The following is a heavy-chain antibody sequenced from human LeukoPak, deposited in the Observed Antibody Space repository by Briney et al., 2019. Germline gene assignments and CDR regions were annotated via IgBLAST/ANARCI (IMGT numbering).Heavy chain of an antibody. CDR1: GYSSTGYY. V-gene: IGHV1-2*02. D-gene: IGHD3-10*01. Sequence: GASVKVSCKASGYSSTGYYMHWGRQPREQGQEWMGWINPNSGGTNYAQNFQVRVTMTRDPSISTAYMELSRLRSDDTAAYFCARQSGGFFGSDYWGQGTLVTVSS. J-gene: IGHJ4*02. CDR2: INPNSGGT. CDR3: ARQSGGFFGSDY.